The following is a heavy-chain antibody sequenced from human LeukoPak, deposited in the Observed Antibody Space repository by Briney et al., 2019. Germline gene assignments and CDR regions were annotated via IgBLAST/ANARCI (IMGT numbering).Heavy chain of an antibody. V-gene: IGHV3-7*01. CDR1: GFAFSSYW. CDR2: IRQDGSDK. CDR3: AELGITMIGGV. J-gene: IGHJ6*04. D-gene: IGHD3-10*02. Sequence: PGGSLRLSCAASGFAFSSYWMSWVRLAPGKGLEWVANIRQDGSDKQYVDSVKGRFTISRDNSKNTLYLQMNSLRAEDTAVYYCAELGITMIGGVWGKGTTVTISS.